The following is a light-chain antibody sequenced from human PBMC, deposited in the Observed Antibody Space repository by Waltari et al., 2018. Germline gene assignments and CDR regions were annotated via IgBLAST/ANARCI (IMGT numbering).Light chain of an antibody. CDR3: QVWDSSSDHYV. J-gene: IGLJ1*01. CDR2: YDS. CDR1: NIGSKS. V-gene: IGLV3-21*04. Sequence: SYVLTQPPSVSVAPGKTARITWGGNNIGSKSVPLYQQKPGQAPVLVIYYDSDRPSGIPERFSGSNSGNTATLTISRVEAGDEADYYCQVWDSSSDHYVFGTGTKVTVL.